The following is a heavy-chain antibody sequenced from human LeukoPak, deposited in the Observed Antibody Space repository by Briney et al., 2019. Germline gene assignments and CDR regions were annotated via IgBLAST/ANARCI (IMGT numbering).Heavy chain of an antibody. Sequence: QAGRSLRLSCAASGFTFSSYAMHWVRQAPGKGLEWVAVISYDGSNKYYADSVKGRFTISRDNSKNTLYLQMNSLRAEDTAVYYCARSGILIVVVPAAPSDYFDYWGQGTLVTVSS. CDR2: ISYDGSNK. J-gene: IGHJ4*02. D-gene: IGHD2-2*01. CDR1: GFTFSSYA. CDR3: ARSGILIVVVPAAPSDYFDY. V-gene: IGHV3-30-3*01.